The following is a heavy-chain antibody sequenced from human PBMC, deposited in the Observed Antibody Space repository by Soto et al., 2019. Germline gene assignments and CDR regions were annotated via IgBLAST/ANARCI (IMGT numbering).Heavy chain of an antibody. V-gene: IGHV1-58*01. J-gene: IGHJ6*02. CDR3: AADQDDFWSGQDYYYYGMDV. D-gene: IGHD3-3*01. Sequence: SVKVSCKASGFTFTSSAVQWVRQARGQHLEWIGWIVVGSGNTNYAQKFQERVTITSDMSTSTAHMELSSLRSEDTVVYYCAADQDDFWSGQDYYYYGMDVWGQGTTV. CDR1: GFTFTSSA. CDR2: IVVGSGNT.